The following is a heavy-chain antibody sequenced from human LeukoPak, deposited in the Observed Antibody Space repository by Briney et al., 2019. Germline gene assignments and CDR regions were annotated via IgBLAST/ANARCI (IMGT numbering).Heavy chain of an antibody. Sequence: GGSLRLSCAASGFSVNNNYVDWVRQAPGKGLEWVSSMYNFGNKYYADSVQGRFTISRDSSRNTVFLQMNSLTVEDTAVYYCAGGSYYGSGSRPGYLGHWGLGTLVTVSS. V-gene: IGHV3-53*01. D-gene: IGHD3-10*01. CDR3: AGGSYYGSGSRPGYLGH. CDR2: MYNFGNK. J-gene: IGHJ4*02. CDR1: GFSVNNNY.